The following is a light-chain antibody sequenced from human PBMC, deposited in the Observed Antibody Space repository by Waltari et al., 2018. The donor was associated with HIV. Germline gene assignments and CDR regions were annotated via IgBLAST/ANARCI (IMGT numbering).Light chain of an antibody. CDR1: QSVSTN. J-gene: IGKJ4*01. CDR2: GAS. Sequence: IVMTHSPATLSVSPGERATLSCRASQSVSTNLAWYQQKPGQAPRLLIYGASTRATGLPARFSGSGSGTEFSLTISSLQSEDFAVYYCQQYNNWPPNTFGGGTKVEIK. CDR3: QQYNNWPPNT. V-gene: IGKV3-15*01.